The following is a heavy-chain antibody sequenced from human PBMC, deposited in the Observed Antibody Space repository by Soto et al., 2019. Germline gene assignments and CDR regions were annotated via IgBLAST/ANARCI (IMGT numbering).Heavy chain of an antibody. D-gene: IGHD2-2*01. J-gene: IGHJ5*02. Sequence: QVQLVQSVGEVKRPGASVKVSCKTSGYTFSNYGITWGRQAPGQPLEWLGWSSLYSDGTNYAQKLQGIVSMTTDKSTTTAYMELRSLRSDDTDVYSCARVVPGAEAWFGPWGQGTLVTVSS. V-gene: IGHV1-18*01. CDR1: GYTFSNYG. CDR2: SSLYSDGT. CDR3: ARVVPGAEAWFGP.